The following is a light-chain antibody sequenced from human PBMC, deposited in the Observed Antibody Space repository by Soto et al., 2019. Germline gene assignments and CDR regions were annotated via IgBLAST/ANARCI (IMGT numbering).Light chain of an antibody. Sequence: EIVLTQSPATLSLSPGERATLSCRASQSISYYLAWYQHKPGQAPRLLIYDTSNRITGIPVRFSGSGSGTDFTLTISSLEPEDFAVYYCQQRHMWPITFGQGTRLEIK. CDR2: DTS. CDR3: QQRHMWPIT. CDR1: QSISYY. V-gene: IGKV3-11*01. J-gene: IGKJ5*01.